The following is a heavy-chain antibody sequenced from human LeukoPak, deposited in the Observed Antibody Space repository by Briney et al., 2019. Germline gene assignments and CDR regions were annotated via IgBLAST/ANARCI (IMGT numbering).Heavy chain of an antibody. D-gene: IGHD5-12*01. J-gene: IGHJ5*02. CDR3: AGEVGGYDWDWFDP. CDR2: IIPIFGTA. Sequence: SVKVSCKASGGTFSSYAISWVRQAPGQGLEWMGGIIPIFGTANYAQKFQSRVAITADESTSTAYMELSSLRSEDTAVYYCAGEVGGYDWDWFDPWGQGTLVTVSS. V-gene: IGHV1-69*13. CDR1: GGTFSSYA.